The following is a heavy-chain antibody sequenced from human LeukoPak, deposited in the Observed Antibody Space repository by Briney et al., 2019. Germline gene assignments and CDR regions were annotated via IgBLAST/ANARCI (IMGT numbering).Heavy chain of an antibody. D-gene: IGHD6-13*01. Sequence: GGSLRLSCAASGFTFSSYGMSWVRQAPGKGLEWVSVIYSGGSTYYADSVKGRFTISRDNSKNTLYLQMNSLRAEDTAVYYCARGGPAAGRFDYWGQGTLVTVSS. J-gene: IGHJ4*02. CDR2: IYSGGST. V-gene: IGHV3-66*01. CDR3: ARGGPAAGRFDY. CDR1: GFTFSSYG.